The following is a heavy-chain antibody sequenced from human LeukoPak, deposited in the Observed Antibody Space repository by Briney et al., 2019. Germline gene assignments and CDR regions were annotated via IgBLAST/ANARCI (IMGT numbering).Heavy chain of an antibody. CDR1: GYSFTNYW. V-gene: IGHV5-51*01. Sequence: GESLRISCRCSGYSFTNYWIGWVRQVPGRGLEWMGIIYPGDSDTRYSPSFQGQVTISADKSINTAYLQWSSLKASDTGIYFCAKVRSGYCSGGACLFDYWGQGTLVTVSS. J-gene: IGHJ4*02. CDR2: IYPGDSDT. CDR3: AKVRSGYCSGGACLFDY. D-gene: IGHD2-15*01.